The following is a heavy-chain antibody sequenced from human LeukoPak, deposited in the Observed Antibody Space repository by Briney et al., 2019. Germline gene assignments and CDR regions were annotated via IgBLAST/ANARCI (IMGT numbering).Heavy chain of an antibody. V-gene: IGHV4-39*07. D-gene: IGHD6-19*01. CDR1: GGSISSSSYY. Sequence: SETLSLTCTASGGSISSSSYYWGWIRQPPGKGLEWIGSIYYSGSTYYNPSLKSRVTISVDTSKNQFSLKLSSVTAADTAVYYCASYSSGWVDYWGQGTLVTVSS. CDR3: ASYSSGWVDY. CDR2: IYYSGST. J-gene: IGHJ4*02.